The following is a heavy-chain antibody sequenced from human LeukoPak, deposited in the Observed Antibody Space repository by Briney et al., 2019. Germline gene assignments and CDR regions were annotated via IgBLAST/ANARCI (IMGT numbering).Heavy chain of an antibody. CDR1: GFTFSNYA. J-gene: IGHJ4*02. CDR2: ISNSDESI. Sequence: PGGSLRLSCAASGFTFSNYAMSWVRQAPGKGLEWVSTISNSDESIYYADSVKGRFTISRDNSKNTLYLQMNSLRAEDTAVYYCAKDRIAYCTNGICYVRRHSSFDYWGQGTLVTVSS. V-gene: IGHV3-23*01. CDR3: AKDRIAYCTNGICYVRRHSSFDY. D-gene: IGHD2-8*01.